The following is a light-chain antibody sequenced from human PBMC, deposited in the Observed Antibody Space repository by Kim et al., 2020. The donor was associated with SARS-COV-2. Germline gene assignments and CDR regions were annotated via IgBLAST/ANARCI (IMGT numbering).Light chain of an antibody. J-gene: IGLJ3*02. Sequence: HSCTISCTANGVDVGGYNYVSWYQQHPGKAPTLMIYEVGKRPSGVPDRFSGSKSGNTASLTVSGLQAEDEADYYCSSYASNIAWVFGGGTQLTVL. V-gene: IGLV2-8*01. CDR1: GVDVGGYNY. CDR3: SSYASNIAWV. CDR2: EVG.